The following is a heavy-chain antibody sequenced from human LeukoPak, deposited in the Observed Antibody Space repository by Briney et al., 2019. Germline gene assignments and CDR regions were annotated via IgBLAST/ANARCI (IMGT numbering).Heavy chain of an antibody. D-gene: IGHD5-18*01. CDR2: ISTSGST. Sequence: SETLSLTCAVSVACISNYYCSWIRQAPGKGLEWIGYISTSGSTNYNPSLKSRVSISLDTSNNRFSLNLNFVTAADTAVYFCASPRTSYRYTFDYWGPGALVTVSS. V-gene: IGHV4-4*09. J-gene: IGHJ4*02. CDR1: VACISNYY. CDR3: ASPRTSYRYTFDY.